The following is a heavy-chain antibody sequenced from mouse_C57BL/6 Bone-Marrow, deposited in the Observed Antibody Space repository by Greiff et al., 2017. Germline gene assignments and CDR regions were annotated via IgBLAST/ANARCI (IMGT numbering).Heavy chain of an antibody. CDR3: AREGLITTPFDY. J-gene: IGHJ2*01. CDR2: ISDGGSYT. Sequence: EVQRVESGGGLVKPGGSLKLSCAASGFTFSSYAMSWVRQTPEKRLEWVATISDGGSYTYYPDNVKGRFTISRDNAKNNLYLQMSHLKSEDTAMYYCAREGLITTPFDYCGQGTTLTVSS. V-gene: IGHV5-4*01. D-gene: IGHD1-1*01. CDR1: GFTFSSYA.